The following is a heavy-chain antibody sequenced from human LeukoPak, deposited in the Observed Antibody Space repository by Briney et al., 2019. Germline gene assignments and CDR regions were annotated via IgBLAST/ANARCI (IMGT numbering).Heavy chain of an antibody. CDR3: ARGQLVTNIDY. CDR2: INHSGST. J-gene: IGHJ4*02. Sequence: SETLSLTCTVSGGSISSYYWSWIRQPPGKGLEWIGEINHSGSTNYNPSLKSRVTISVDTSKNQFSLKLSSVTAADTAVYYCARGQLVTNIDYWGQGTLVTVSS. D-gene: IGHD1-1*01. V-gene: IGHV4-34*01. CDR1: GGSISSYY.